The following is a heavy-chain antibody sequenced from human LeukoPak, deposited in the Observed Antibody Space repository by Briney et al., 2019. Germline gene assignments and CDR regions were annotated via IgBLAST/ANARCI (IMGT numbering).Heavy chain of an antibody. V-gene: IGHV3-64*01. CDR1: GFTFSNYA. D-gene: IGHD2-2*01. CDR2: ISTNGGST. Sequence: GGSLRPSCPASGFTFSNYAMPWVRQAPGKGVEYVAAISTNGGSTYSANSLTARVTFPRHNSKTTMHFQMGSLLAEDMAVFYCARLYCSSTSCLFDYWGQGTQVTVPS. J-gene: IGHJ4*02. CDR3: ARLYCSSTSCLFDY.